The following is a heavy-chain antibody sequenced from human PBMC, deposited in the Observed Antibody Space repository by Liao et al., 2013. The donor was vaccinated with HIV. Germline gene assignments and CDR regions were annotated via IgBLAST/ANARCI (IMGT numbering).Heavy chain of an antibody. CDR1: GVSISSYY. CDR2: MYASGNT. J-gene: IGHJ5*02. Sequence: QVQLQESGPGLVKPSETLFLTCSVSGVSISSYYWGWIRQPAGKGLEWIGRMYASGNTKYNPSLESRVTMSVDTSRNQLSLKLSSVTAADTAVYYCARTDQYYDFWNGYENWFDPWGQGTLVTVSS. V-gene: IGHV4-4*07. D-gene: IGHD3-3*01. CDR3: ARTDQYYDFWNGYENWFDP.